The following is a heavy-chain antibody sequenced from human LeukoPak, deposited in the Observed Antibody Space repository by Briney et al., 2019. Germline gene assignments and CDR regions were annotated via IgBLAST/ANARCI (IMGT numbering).Heavy chain of an antibody. D-gene: IGHD3-22*01. CDR3: AKTAGSGSLRSSDY. V-gene: IGHV3-30*04. CDR2: ISYDGSNK. J-gene: IGHJ4*02. CDR1: GFTFSSYA. Sequence: GRSLRLSCAASGFTFSSYAMHWVRQAPGKGLEWVAVISYDGSNKYYADSVKGRFTISRDNSKNTLYLEMNSLRAEDTAVYYCAKTAGSGSLRSSDYWGQGTVVTVSS.